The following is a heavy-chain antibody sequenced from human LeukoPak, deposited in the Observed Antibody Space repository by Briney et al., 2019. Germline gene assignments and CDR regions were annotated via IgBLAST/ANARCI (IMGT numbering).Heavy chain of an antibody. D-gene: IGHD3-10*01. V-gene: IGHV4-59*07. CDR2: IYYSGST. CDR3: ARGAHYYGSGSDFDY. J-gene: IGHJ4*02. Sequence: SDTLSLTCTVSGGSISSYYWSWIRQPPGKGLEWIGYIYYSGSTNYNPSLKSRVTISVDTSKNQFSLKLSSVTAADTAVYYCARGAHYYGSGSDFDYWGQGTLVTVSS. CDR1: GGSISSYY.